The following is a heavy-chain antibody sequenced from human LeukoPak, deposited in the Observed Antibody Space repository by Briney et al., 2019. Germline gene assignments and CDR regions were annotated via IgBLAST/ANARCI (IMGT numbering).Heavy chain of an antibody. Sequence: PSETLSLTCTVSGGSISSSSYYWGWIRQPPGKGLEWIGSIYYSGSTYYNPSLKSRVTISVDTSKNQFSLKLSSVTAADTAVYYCARVPRLGYSGGDVDYWGLGTLVTVSS. CDR3: ARVPRLGYSGGDVDY. V-gene: IGHV4-39*07. J-gene: IGHJ4*02. CDR1: GGSISSSSYY. D-gene: IGHD6-19*01. CDR2: IYYSGST.